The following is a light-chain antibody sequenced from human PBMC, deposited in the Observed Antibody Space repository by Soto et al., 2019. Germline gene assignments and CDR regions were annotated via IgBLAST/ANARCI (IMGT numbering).Light chain of an antibody. J-gene: IGKJ2*01. CDR2: AAS. V-gene: IGKV1-9*01. CDR1: QGISSY. Sequence: DIQLTQSPSFLSASVGDRVTITCRASQGISSYLAWYQQKPGKAPKLLIYAASTLQSGVPSRFSGSGSGTEFTLTISSLHPEDFATYYCQHLNSYPNTFGQGTKLEIK. CDR3: QHLNSYPNT.